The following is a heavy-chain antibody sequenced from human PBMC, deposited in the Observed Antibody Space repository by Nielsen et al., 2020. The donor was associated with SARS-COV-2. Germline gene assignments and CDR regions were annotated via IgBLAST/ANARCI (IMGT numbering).Heavy chain of an antibody. Sequence: SVKVSCKASGGTFSSYAISWVRQAPGQGLEWMGGIIPIFGTANYAQKFQGRVTITADKSTSTAYMELSSLRSEDTAVYYCARVARDRLVHNNWFDPWGQGTLVTVSS. V-gene: IGHV1-69*06. CDR1: GGTFSSYA. CDR3: ARVARDRLVHNNWFDP. CDR2: IIPIFGTA. J-gene: IGHJ5*02. D-gene: IGHD6-19*01.